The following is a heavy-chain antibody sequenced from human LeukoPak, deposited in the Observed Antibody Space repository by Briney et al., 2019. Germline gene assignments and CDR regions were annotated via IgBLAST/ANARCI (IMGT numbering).Heavy chain of an antibody. V-gene: IGHV3-30*04. CDR2: IAYDGGLT. CDR1: GFVFSSYA. J-gene: IGHJ4*02. Sequence: QPGGSLRLSCAASGFVFSSYAMHWVRQAPGKGLEWVAIIAYDGGLTYYADSVKGRFTISRDNSKKTLYLQLDSLRGEDTAVYYCARGRPHGNDYWGQGTLVTVSS. CDR3: ARGRPHGNDY. D-gene: IGHD4-23*01.